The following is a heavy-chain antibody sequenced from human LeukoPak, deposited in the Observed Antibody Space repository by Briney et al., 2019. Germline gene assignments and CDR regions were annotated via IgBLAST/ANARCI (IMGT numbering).Heavy chain of an antibody. D-gene: IGHD1-26*01. Sequence: LETLSLTCTVSGYSISSGYYWGWIRQPPGKGLEWIGSIYHSGSTYYNPSLKSRVTISVDTSKNQFSLKLSSVTAADTAVYYCARDPSGSYLIWYFDYWGQGTLVTVSS. CDR1: GYSISSGYY. CDR2: IYHSGST. CDR3: ARDPSGSYLIWYFDY. V-gene: IGHV4-38-2*02. J-gene: IGHJ4*02.